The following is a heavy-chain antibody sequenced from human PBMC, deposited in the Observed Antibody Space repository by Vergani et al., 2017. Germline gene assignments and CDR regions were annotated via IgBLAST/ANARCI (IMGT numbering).Heavy chain of an antibody. CDR1: GFTFSSYS. CDR2: ISSSSSTI. D-gene: IGHD3-10*01. Sequence: EVQLVESGGGLVQPGGSLRLSCAASGFTFSSYSMNWVRQAPGKGLEWVSYISSSSSTIYYADSVKGRFTISRDNAKNSLYLQMNSLRPEDTAVYYCAASGWKGDFDYWGQGTLVTVSS. J-gene: IGHJ4*02. CDR3: AASGWKGDFDY. V-gene: IGHV3-48*01.